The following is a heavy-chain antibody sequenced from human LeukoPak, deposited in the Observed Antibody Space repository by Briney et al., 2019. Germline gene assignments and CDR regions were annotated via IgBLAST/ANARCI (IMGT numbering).Heavy chain of an antibody. J-gene: IGHJ4*02. Sequence: PGGSLRLSCAASGFTFSGYAMSWVRQAPGKGLEWVSAISGSGGSTYYADSVKGRFTISRDNSKNTLYLQMNSLRAEDTAVYYRAKDSEQWLVPQIFDYWGQGTLVTVSS. V-gene: IGHV3-23*01. CDR3: AKDSEQWLVPQIFDY. CDR1: GFTFSGYA. D-gene: IGHD6-19*01. CDR2: ISGSGGST.